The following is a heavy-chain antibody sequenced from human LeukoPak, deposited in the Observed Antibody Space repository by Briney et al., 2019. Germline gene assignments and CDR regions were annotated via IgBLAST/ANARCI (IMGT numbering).Heavy chain of an antibody. CDR1: GSDLTELS. J-gene: IGHJ4*02. CDR3: ATHYGSGRDEGYFDY. V-gene: IGHV1-24*01. D-gene: IGHD3-10*01. Sequence: ASVKVSCKVSGSDLTELSMHWVRQAPGKGLEWMGGFDPEDGETIYAQKFQGRVTMTEDTSTDTAYMELSSLRSEDTAVYHCATHYGSGRDEGYFDYWRQGTLVTVSS. CDR2: FDPEDGET.